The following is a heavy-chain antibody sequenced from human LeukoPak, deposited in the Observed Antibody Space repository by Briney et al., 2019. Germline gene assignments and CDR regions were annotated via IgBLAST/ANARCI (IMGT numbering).Heavy chain of an antibody. CDR3: ASTARGNYYYFDS. D-gene: IGHD1-7*01. CDR1: GGSISSYY. J-gene: IGHJ4*02. Sequence: PSETLSLTCTVPGGSISSYYWSWIRQPPGKGLEWIGYIYYSGSTNYNPSLKSRVTISVDTSRNQFSLKLSSVTAADTAVYYCASTARGNYYYFDSWGQGTLVTVSS. V-gene: IGHV4-59*01. CDR2: IYYSGST.